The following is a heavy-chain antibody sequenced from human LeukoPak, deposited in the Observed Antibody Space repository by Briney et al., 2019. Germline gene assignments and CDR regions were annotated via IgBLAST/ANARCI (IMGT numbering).Heavy chain of an antibody. CDR1: GFTFSSYA. CDR3: ARASHYYDSSGYYAILDY. CDR2: ISGSGGNT. D-gene: IGHD3-22*01. Sequence: GGSLRLSCAASGFTFSSYAMSWVRQAPGKGLEWVSVISGSGGNTYYADSVKGRFTISRDNSKNTLYLQMNSLRAEDTAVYYCARASHYYDSSGYYAILDYWGQGTLVTVSS. J-gene: IGHJ4*02. V-gene: IGHV3-23*01.